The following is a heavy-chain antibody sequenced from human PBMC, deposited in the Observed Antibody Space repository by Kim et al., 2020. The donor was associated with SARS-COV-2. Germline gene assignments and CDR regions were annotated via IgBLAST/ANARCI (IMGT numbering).Heavy chain of an antibody. D-gene: IGHD3-10*01. Sequence: KYYADSLKCRFTISRDNAKNSLYLQMNSLRAEDTAVYYCAPPTAVRGHRGWGQGTLVTVSS. CDR2: K. CDR3: APPTAVRGHRG. V-gene: IGHV3-21*01. J-gene: IGHJ4*02.